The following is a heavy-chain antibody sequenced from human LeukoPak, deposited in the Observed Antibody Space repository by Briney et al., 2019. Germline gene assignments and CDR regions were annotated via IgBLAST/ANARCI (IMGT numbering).Heavy chain of an antibody. CDR2: INVEGTTT. J-gene: IGHJ4*02. CDR3: TRGGEEPFNY. D-gene: IGHD3-10*01. Sequence: GGSLRLSCAASGFTSTRFWMHWVRQAPGKGLVWVSRINVEGTTTTYADSVEGRFTIPRDENTLYLQMNHLRVDDTAVYYCTRGGEEPFNYWGQGTLVTVSS. V-gene: IGHV3-74*01. CDR1: GFTSTRFW.